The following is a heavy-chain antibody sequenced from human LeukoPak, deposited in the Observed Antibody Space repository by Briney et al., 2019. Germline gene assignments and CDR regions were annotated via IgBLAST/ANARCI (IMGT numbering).Heavy chain of an antibody. V-gene: IGHV3-48*04. CDR1: GFSFSDYS. CDR2: ISSSSSTI. J-gene: IGHJ4*02. D-gene: IGHD4-23*01. Sequence: GGSLRLSCAASGFSFSDYSMNWVRQAPGKGLEWVSYISSSSSTINYADSVKGRFTISRDNAKDSLYLQMNSLRAEDTAVYYCARDLEWELTRQFDYWGQGTLVTVSS. CDR3: ARDLEWELTRQFDY.